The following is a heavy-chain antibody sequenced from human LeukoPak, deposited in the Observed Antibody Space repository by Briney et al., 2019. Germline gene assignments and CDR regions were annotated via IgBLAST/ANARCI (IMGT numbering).Heavy chain of an antibody. D-gene: IGHD1-26*01. CDR2: ISSSGTTI. CDR3: ARGASGSYYTLFDY. Sequence: GGSLRLSCAASGFTFTDFYMNWIRQAPGKGLEWLSYISSSGTTINYADSVKGRFTISRDTAKNSLYLQMNSLRAEDTAVYYCARGASGSYYTLFDYWGQGTLVTVSS. V-gene: IGHV3-11*04. J-gene: IGHJ4*02. CDR1: GFTFTDFY.